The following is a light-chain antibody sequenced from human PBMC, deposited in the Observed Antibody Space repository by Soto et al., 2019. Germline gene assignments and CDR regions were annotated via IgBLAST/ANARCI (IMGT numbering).Light chain of an antibody. CDR1: SSDVGAYDY. V-gene: IGLV2-11*01. CDR3: CSYAGTSTSYD. Sequence: ALTQPRSVSGSPGQSVTISCTGTSSDVGAYDYVSWYQQHPGKAPKLMTYDVSKRPSWVPDRFSGSKSGNTASLTISGLQAEDEADYYCCSYAGTSTSYDFGTGTKVTVL. CDR2: DVS. J-gene: IGLJ1*01.